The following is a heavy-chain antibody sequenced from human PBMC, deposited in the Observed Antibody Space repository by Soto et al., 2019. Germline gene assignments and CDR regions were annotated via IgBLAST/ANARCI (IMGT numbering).Heavy chain of an antibody. Sequence: VASVKVSCKASGGTFSSYAISWVRQAPGQGLEWMGGIIPIFGTANYAQKFQGRVTITADESTRTAYMELRSLRSEDTAVYYCARGFSLRSSGWHRWGKGTLVTVSS. V-gene: IGHV1-69*13. J-gene: IGHJ5*02. CDR1: GGTFSSYA. D-gene: IGHD6-19*01. CDR2: IIPIFGTA. CDR3: ARGFSLRSSGWHR.